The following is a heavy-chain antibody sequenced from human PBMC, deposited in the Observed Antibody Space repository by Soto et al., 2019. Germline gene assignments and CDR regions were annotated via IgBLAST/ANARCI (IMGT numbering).Heavy chain of an antibody. D-gene: IGHD5-18*01. CDR3: AKYTAMVLDY. V-gene: IGHV3-23*01. J-gene: IGHJ4*02. Sequence: LRLSCAASGFTFSSYWMHWVRQAPGKGLEWVSAISGSGGSTYYADSVKGRFTISRDNSKNTLYLQMNSLRAEDTAVYYCAKYTAMVLDYWGQGTLVTVSS. CDR2: ISGSGGST. CDR1: GFTFSSYW.